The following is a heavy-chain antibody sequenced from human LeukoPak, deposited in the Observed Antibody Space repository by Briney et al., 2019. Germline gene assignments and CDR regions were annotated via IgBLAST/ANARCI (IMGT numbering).Heavy chain of an antibody. Sequence: ASVKVSCKASGYTFTAFHIHWVRQAPGQGLEYMGWINPNSGDTNYAQKFQRRVTMTRDTSISTAYMELSSLRFDDTAVYYCTTSPADPFDYWGQGTLVTVSS. CDR3: TTSPADPFDY. V-gene: IGHV1-2*02. CDR2: INPNSGDT. CDR1: GYTFTAFH. J-gene: IGHJ4*02.